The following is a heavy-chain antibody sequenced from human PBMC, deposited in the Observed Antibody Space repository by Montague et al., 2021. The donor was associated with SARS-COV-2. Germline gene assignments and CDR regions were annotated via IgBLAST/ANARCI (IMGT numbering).Heavy chain of an antibody. Sequence: SETLSLTCTVSGGSISSSSYYWGWIRQPPGKGLEWIGSIYYSGSTYYNPSLKSRVTISVDKSKNQFSLKLSSVTAADTAVYYCARQGDSCGWFKSDAFDIWGQGTMVTVSS. D-gene: IGHD6-19*01. CDR3: ARQGDSCGWFKSDAFDI. J-gene: IGHJ3*02. V-gene: IGHV4-39*01. CDR2: IYYSGST. CDR1: GGSISSSSYY.